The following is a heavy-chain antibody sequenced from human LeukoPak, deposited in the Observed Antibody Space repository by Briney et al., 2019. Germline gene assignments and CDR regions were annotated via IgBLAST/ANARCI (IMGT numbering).Heavy chain of an antibody. Sequence: PSETLSLTCTVSGGSISSGSYYWGWIRQPPGKGLEWIGSIYYSGSTYYNPSLKSRVTISVDTSKNQFSLKLSSVTAADTAVYYCARDRYSYGWYYYYYMDVWGKGTTVTVSS. J-gene: IGHJ6*03. CDR2: IYYSGST. D-gene: IGHD5-18*01. CDR1: GGSISSGSYY. CDR3: ARDRYSYGWYYYYYMDV. V-gene: IGHV4-39*07.